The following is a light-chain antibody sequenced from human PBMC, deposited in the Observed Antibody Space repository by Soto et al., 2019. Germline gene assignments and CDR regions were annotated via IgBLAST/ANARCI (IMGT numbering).Light chain of an antibody. J-gene: IGLJ2*01. Sequence: QSALTQPASVSGSPGQSITISCTGTRSDIGAYNFVSWYQQHLGKAPKLMLYDVNIRPSGVSNRFSGSKSGNTASLTISGLQAEDEADYYCTSWTTSTTMIFGGGTKLAVL. CDR2: DVN. CDR1: RSDIGAYNF. CDR3: TSWTTSTTMI. V-gene: IGLV2-14*03.